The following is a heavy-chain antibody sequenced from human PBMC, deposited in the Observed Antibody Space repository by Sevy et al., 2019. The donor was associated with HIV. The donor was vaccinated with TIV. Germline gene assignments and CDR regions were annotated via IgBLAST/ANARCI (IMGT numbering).Heavy chain of an antibody. CDR2: FDPQDDQI. Sequence: ASVKVSCKVSGYTLTKLAIHWVRQAPGKGLEWMGDFDPQDDQILYAQRFQGRLTMTEDTSTETTYMELSSLTSEDTAVYYCARMGDSSGFFDYWGQGTLVTVSS. D-gene: IGHD3-22*01. V-gene: IGHV1-24*01. J-gene: IGHJ4*02. CDR3: ARMGDSSGFFDY. CDR1: GYTLTKLA.